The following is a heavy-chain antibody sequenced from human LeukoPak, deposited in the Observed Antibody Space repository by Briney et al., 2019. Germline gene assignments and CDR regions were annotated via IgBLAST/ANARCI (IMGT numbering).Heavy chain of an antibody. V-gene: IGHV1-69*05. CDR1: GGTFSSYA. CDR2: IIPILGTA. J-gene: IGHJ6*03. CDR3: ARGSLLYSRDFYYYYYMDV. D-gene: IGHD2-21*01. Sequence: SVKVSCKASGGTFSSYAISWVRQAPGQGLEWMGGIIPILGTANYAQKFQGRVTITTDESTSTAYMELSSLRSEDTAVYYCARGSLLYSRDFYYYYYMDVWGKGTTVTVSS.